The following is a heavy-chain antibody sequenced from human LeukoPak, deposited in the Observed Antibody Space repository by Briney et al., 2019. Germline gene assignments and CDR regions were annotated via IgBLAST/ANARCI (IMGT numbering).Heavy chain of an antibody. J-gene: IGHJ4*02. CDR1: GFTFSSYA. V-gene: IGHV3-30*04. CDR2: ISYDGSNR. Sequence: PGGSLRLSCAASGFTFSSYAMHWVRQAPGKGLEWVAVISYDGSNRYYADSVKGRFTISRDNSKNTLYLQMNSLRAEDTAVYYCARDGSMAYCSGGSCYSLGSDYWGQGTLVTVSS. D-gene: IGHD2-15*01. CDR3: ARDGSMAYCSGGSCYSLGSDY.